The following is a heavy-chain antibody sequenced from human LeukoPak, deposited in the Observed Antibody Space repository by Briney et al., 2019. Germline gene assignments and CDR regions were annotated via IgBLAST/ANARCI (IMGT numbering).Heavy chain of an antibody. J-gene: IGHJ4*02. V-gene: IGHV4-59*12. CDR3: ARDSVYSGSSLDY. CDR1: GGSISSYY. CDR2: IYYSGST. Sequence: SETLSLTCTVSGGSISSYYWSWIRQPPGKGLEWIGYIYYSGSTYYNPSLKSRVTISVDTSKNQFSLKLSSVTAADTAVYYCARDSVYSGSSLDYWGQGALVTVSS. D-gene: IGHD1-26*01.